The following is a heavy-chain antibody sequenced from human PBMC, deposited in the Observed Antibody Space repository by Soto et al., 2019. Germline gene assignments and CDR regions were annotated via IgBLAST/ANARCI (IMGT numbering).Heavy chain of an antibody. CDR1: GFTFSSYW. J-gene: IGHJ3*02. CDR2: IKQDGSEK. D-gene: IGHD3-10*01. CDR3: ACGSGSPDAFDI. V-gene: IGHV3-7*01. Sequence: GSLRLSCAASGFTFSSYWMSWVRQAPGKGLEWVANIKQDGSEKYYVDSVKGRFTISRDNAKNSLYLQMNSLRAEDTAVYYCACGSGSPDAFDIWGQGTMVTVSS.